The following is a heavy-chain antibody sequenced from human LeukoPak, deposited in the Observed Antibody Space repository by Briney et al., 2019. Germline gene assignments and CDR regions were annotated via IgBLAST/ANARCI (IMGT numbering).Heavy chain of an antibody. J-gene: IGHJ4*02. CDR1: GFTFSSYS. V-gene: IGHV3-48*02. CDR3: ARDLVIGTFDY. D-gene: IGHD3-22*01. CDR2: ISSSSSSTI. Sequence: HAGGSLRLSCAASGFTFSSYSMNWVRQAPGKGLEWVSYISSSSSSTIYYADSVKGRFTISRDNAKNSLYLQMNSLRDEDTAVYYCARDLVIGTFDYWGQGTLVTVSS.